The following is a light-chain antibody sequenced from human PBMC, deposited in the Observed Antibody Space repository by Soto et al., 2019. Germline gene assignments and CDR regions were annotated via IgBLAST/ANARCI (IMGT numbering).Light chain of an antibody. V-gene: IGKV3-20*01. CDR2: DAS. J-gene: IGKJ2*01. CDR1: QSVSSSY. Sequence: EIVLTQSPGTLSLSPGERATLSCRASQSVSSSYLAWYQQKPGQAPRLLIYDASSRATGIPDRFSGSVSGTDFTLTISRLEPEDFSVYYCQQYGSSLYTFGQGTKLEIK. CDR3: QQYGSSLYT.